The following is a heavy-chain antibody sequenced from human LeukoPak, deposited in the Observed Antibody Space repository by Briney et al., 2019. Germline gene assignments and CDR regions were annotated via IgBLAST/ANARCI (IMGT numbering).Heavy chain of an antibody. D-gene: IGHD2-2*01. CDR1: GYTFTGYY. CDR3: AGEGTEMKQYQLLED. Sequence: EASVKVSCKASGYTFTGYYMHWVRQAPGQGLEWMGWINPNSGGTNYAQKLQGRVTMTRDTSISTAYMELSRLRSDDTAVYYCAGEGTEMKQYQLLEDWGQGTLVTVSS. V-gene: IGHV1-2*02. CDR2: INPNSGGT. J-gene: IGHJ4*02.